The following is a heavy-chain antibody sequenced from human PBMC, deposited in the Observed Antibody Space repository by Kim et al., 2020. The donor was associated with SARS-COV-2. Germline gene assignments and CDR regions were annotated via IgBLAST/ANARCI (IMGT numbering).Heavy chain of an antibody. D-gene: IGHD3-10*01. CDR3: ATTGGVRGVIYDY. CDR2: IYSGGST. CDR1: GFTVSSNY. Sequence: GGSLRLSCAASGFTVSSNYLIWVRQAPRKGLEWVSVIYSGGSTYYADSNKGRFTISRDNSKNTLYLHMNSLGAEDTAVYSCATTGGVRGVIYDYWGQGTLVPVSS. V-gene: IGHV3-53*01. J-gene: IGHJ4*02.